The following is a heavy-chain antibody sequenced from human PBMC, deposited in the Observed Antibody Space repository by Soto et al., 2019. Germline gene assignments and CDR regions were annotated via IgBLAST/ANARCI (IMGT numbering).Heavy chain of an antibody. D-gene: IGHD1-26*01. V-gene: IGHV1-69*13. J-gene: IGHJ6*02. CDR3: ARVFGVGDTTGYYYGMDV. Sequence: GASVKVSCKASGGTFSSYAISWVRQAPGQGLEWMGGIIPIFGTANYAQKFQGRVTITADESTSTAYMELSSLRSEDTAVYYCARVFGVGDTTGYYYGMDVWGQGTTVTVSS. CDR1: GGTFSSYA. CDR2: IIPIFGTA.